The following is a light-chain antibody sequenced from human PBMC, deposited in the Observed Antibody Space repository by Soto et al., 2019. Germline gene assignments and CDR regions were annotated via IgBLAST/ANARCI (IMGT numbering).Light chain of an antibody. Sequence: DIQMTQSPSTLSASVGDRVTITCRASQSVRTWLAWYQQKPGKVPKLLIYKAYSLESGVPSRFSGSGSGTEFTLTISSLQPDDFATYYCQQYKSNPLTFGGGTKVEIK. V-gene: IGKV1-5*03. CDR2: KAY. CDR3: QQYKSNPLT. CDR1: QSVRTW. J-gene: IGKJ4*01.